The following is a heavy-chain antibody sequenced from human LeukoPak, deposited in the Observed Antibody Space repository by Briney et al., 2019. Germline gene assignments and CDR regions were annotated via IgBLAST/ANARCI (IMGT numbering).Heavy chain of an antibody. V-gene: IGHV4-39*01. CDR3: ARQLWAEYYFDY. Sequence: SETLSLTCTVSGGSISSSSYYWGWIRQPPGKGLEWIGSIYYSGSTYYNPSLKSRVTISVDTSKNQFSLKLSSVTAADTAVYYCARQLWAEYYFDYWGQGTLVTVSS. J-gene: IGHJ4*02. CDR1: GGSISSSSYY. CDR2: IYYSGST. D-gene: IGHD2-21*01.